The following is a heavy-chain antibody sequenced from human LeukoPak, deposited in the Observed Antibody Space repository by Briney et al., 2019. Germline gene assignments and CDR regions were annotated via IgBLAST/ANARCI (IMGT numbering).Heavy chain of an antibody. D-gene: IGHD1-26*01. CDR2: ICGSGGRT. CDR1: GFTFSKHG. V-gene: IGHV3-23*01. CDR3: AKGTLRRKWEQRSYYFDI. Sequence: HPGGSLRLSFAASGFTFSKHGMSWGRQAPGKGLEWVSAICGSGGRTYYADSVKGRFTITRDNTKNTLYLQMNSLRAEDTAVYYCAKGTLRRKWEQRSYYFDIWGQGTLVTVSS. J-gene: IGHJ4*02.